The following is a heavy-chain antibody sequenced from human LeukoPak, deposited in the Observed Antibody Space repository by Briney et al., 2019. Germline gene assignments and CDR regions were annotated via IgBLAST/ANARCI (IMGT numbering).Heavy chain of an antibody. CDR2: MNPNSGNT. CDR3: ARIAAPGNRRLNF. Sequence: ASVKVSCEASGYTFTTYDINWVRQAAGQGLEWMAWMNPNSGNTGNAQKFQGRVTMTRNTSISTAYMELTSLTSEDTAVYFCARIAAPGNRRLNFWGQGTLVTVSS. CDR1: GYTFTTYD. D-gene: IGHD6-13*01. J-gene: IGHJ4*02. V-gene: IGHV1-8*01.